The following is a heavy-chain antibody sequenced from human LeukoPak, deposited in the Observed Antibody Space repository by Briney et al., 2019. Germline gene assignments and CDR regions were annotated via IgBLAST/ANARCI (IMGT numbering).Heavy chain of an antibody. D-gene: IGHD2-21*02. CDR2: IYPGDYET. Sequence: ISCEGSGCFFINYWIGRGRQLPGKGLEGMGIIYPGDYETRYSPSFQGLVTIAVDKSMSTAYLQWSSLKASDTAMYYCAIPPGYCGNDCSFDHWGQGTLVTVSS. V-gene: IGHV5-51*01. J-gene: IGHJ4*02. CDR3: AIPPGYCGNDCSFDH. CDR1: GCFFINYW.